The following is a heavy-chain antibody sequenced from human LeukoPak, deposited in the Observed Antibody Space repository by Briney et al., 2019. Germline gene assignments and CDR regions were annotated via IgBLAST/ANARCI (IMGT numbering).Heavy chain of an antibody. CDR1: GGSISGYY. D-gene: IGHD5-12*01. Sequence: PSETLSLTCTVSGGSISGYYWSWIRQPPGKGQEWIGYIYYSGSTNYNPSLKSRVTISVDTSKNQFSLKLSSVTAADTAVYYCARVNSGYADAFDIWGQGTMVTVSS. CDR2: IYYSGST. V-gene: IGHV4-59*01. CDR3: ARVNSGYADAFDI. J-gene: IGHJ3*02.